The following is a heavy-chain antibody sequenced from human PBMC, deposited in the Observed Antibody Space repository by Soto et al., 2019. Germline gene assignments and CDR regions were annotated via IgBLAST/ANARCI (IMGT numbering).Heavy chain of an antibody. CDR1: GCDVSVNY. J-gene: IGHJ4*02. Sequence: GGSLRLSCAASGCDVSVNYMSWVRQAPGKGLEWVSIIYSGGTTDYADSVRGRFTISRDNSKNTMYLQMNSLRAEDTAVYYCARDGPYSSAYYVDYFWGQGTLVTVSS. CDR3: ARDGPYSSAYYVDYF. CDR2: IYSGGTT. V-gene: IGHV3-66*01. D-gene: IGHD6-19*01.